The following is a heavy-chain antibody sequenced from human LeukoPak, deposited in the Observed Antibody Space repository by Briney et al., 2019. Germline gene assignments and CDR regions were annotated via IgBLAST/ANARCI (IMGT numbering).Heavy chain of an antibody. V-gene: IGHV1-18*04. J-gene: IGHJ4*02. Sequence: ASVKVSCKASGYSFASYGISWVRQAPGQGLEWMGWISVYNGDTNYAQNLQGRVTMTTDTSTSTAYMELRSLRSEDTAVYYCARVRDSSGYVDYWGQGTLVTVSS. CDR2: ISVYNGDT. D-gene: IGHD3-22*01. CDR3: ARVRDSSGYVDY. CDR1: GYSFASYG.